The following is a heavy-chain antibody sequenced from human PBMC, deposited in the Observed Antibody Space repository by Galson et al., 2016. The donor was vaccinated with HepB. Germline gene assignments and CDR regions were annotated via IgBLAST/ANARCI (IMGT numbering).Heavy chain of an antibody. CDR2: INPSGGTI. CDR1: GYTFTNYY. CDR3: ARYGSGGFDF. Sequence: SVKVSCKASGYTFTNYYIHWVRQAPGQGLEWMGIINPSGGTIRYAQKFQGRVTMTRDTSTSTVYMGLSSLRSEDTAVFYCARYGSGGFDFWGQGTLVTVSS. J-gene: IGHJ4*02. V-gene: IGHV1-46*01. D-gene: IGHD3-10*01.